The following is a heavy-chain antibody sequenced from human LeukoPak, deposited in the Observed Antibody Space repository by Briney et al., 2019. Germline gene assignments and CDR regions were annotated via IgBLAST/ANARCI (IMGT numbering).Heavy chain of an antibody. CDR1: GFTFSSYS. CDR3: ARSDPQYYYDSSGYSYPLEFFQH. J-gene: IGHJ1*01. D-gene: IGHD3-22*01. CDR2: ISSSSSYI. V-gene: IGHV3-21*01. Sequence: PGGSLRLSCAASGFTFSSYSMNWVRQAPGKGLEWVSSISSSSSYIYYADSVKGRFTISRDNAKNSLYLQMNSQRGEDTAVYYCARSDPQYYYDSSGYSYPLEFFQHWGQGTLVTVSS.